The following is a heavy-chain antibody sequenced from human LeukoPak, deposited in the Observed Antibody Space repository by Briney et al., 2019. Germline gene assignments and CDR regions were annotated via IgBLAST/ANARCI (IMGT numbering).Heavy chain of an antibody. V-gene: IGHV4-34*01. D-gene: IGHD4-17*01. J-gene: IGHJ4*02. Sequence: SETLSLTCAVYGGSFSGYYWSWIRQPPGKGLEWIGEINHSGSTNYNPSLKSRVTISVDTSKNQFSLKLSSVTAADTAVYYCASTPHPSTVTAAFGYWGQGTLVTVSS. CDR1: GGSFSGYY. CDR2: INHSGST. CDR3: ASTPHPSTVTAAFGY.